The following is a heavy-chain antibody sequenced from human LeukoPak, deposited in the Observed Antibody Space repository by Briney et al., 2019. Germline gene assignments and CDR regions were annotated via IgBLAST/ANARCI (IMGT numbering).Heavy chain of an antibody. Sequence: ASVTVSCKASVYTFTDYYIHWVRQAPGQGLEWMGWINPNSGGTNYAQKFQGRVTMTRDTSISTAYMDLSSLRSDDTAVYFCAREYGAGTYYVFYYGMDVWGQGTTVTVSS. V-gene: IGHV1-2*02. CDR3: AREYGAGTYYVFYYGMDV. CDR1: VYTFTDYY. D-gene: IGHD3-10*01. CDR2: INPNSGGT. J-gene: IGHJ6*02.